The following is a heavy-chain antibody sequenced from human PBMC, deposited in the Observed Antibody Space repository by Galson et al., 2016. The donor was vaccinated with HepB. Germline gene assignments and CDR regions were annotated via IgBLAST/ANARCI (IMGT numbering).Heavy chain of an antibody. CDR3: AREYGRGWLQLRAVHVVGDY. CDR2: INPSGGST. V-gene: IGHV1-46*01. D-gene: IGHD5-24*01. J-gene: IGHJ4*02. CDR1: GYTFTSYY. Sequence: SVKVSCKASGYTFTSYYMHWVRQAPGQGLEWMGIINPSGGSTSYAQKFQGRVTMTRDTSTSTVYVELSSLRSEDTAVYYCAREYGRGWLQLRAVHVVGDYWGQGTLVTVSS.